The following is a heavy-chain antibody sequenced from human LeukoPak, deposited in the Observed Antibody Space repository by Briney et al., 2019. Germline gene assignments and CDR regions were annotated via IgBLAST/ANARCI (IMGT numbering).Heavy chain of an antibody. Sequence: SETLSLTCTVSGGSFSGYYWSWIRQPPGEGLEWIGEINHSGSTNYNPSLKSRVTISVDTSKNQFSLKLSSVTAADTAVYYCARGLGVPGIAVAGTADFDYWGQGTLVTVSS. D-gene: IGHD6-19*01. V-gene: IGHV4-34*01. CDR3: ARGLGVPGIAVAGTADFDY. J-gene: IGHJ4*02. CDR2: INHSGST. CDR1: GGSFSGYY.